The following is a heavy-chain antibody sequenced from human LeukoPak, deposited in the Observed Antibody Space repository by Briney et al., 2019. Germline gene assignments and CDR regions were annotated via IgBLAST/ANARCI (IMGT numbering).Heavy chain of an antibody. D-gene: IGHD3-22*01. CDR1: GFTFSSYS. V-gene: IGHV3-48*02. CDR3: ARDAQNYYYDSSGYYYVNPNFDY. Sequence: GGSLRLSCAASGFTFSSYSMNWVRQAPGKGLGWVSYISSSSSTIYYADSVKGRFTISRDNAKNSLYLQMNSLRDEDTAVYYCARDAQNYYYDSSGYYYVNPNFDYWGQGTLVTVSS. CDR2: ISSSSSTI. J-gene: IGHJ4*02.